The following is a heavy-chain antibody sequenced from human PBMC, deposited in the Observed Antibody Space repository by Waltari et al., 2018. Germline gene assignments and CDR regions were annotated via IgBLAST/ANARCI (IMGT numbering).Heavy chain of an antibody. CDR1: GGALSRSPYY. V-gene: IGHV4-39*07. CDR2: IYYSGSA. CDR3: ARRCGGDCYSFDS. Sequence: QLQLQESGPGLVKPSETLYLLCPVPGGALSRSPYYWGWIRQPPGKGLEWVGSIYYSGSADYNPSLESRVTISVDTSKNQFSLRLSSVTAVDTAVYYCARRCGGDCYSFDSWGQGTLVTVSS. D-gene: IGHD2-21*01. J-gene: IGHJ4*02.